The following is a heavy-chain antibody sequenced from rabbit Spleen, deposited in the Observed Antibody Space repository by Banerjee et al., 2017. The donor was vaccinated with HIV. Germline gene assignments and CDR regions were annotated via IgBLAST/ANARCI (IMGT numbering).Heavy chain of an antibody. Sequence: QSLEESGGGLVKPGGTLTLTCKASGFSLFSYWMCWVRQAPGKGLEWIGYIDPVFGATYYATWVNGRFTISSHNAQNTLYLQLNSLTAADTATYFCVRDQAHMLDLWGQGTLVTVS. J-gene: IGHJ4*01. CDR3: VRDQAHMLDL. CDR1: GFSLFSYW. V-gene: IGHV1S7*01. D-gene: IGHD1-1*01. CDR2: IDPVFGAT.